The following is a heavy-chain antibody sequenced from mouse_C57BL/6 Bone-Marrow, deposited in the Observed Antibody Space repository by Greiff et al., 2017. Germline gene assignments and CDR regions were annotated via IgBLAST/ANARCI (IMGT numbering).Heavy chain of an antibody. CDR1: GYTFTSYW. CDR2: IYPGSGST. Sequence: QVQLQQPGAELVKPGASVKMSCKASGYTFTSYWITWVKQRPGQGLEWIGDIYPGSGSTNYNEKFKSKATLTVDTSSSTAYMQLSSLTSEDSAVYYCARNYGSRRDFDYWGQGTTLTVSS. CDR3: ARNYGSRRDFDY. V-gene: IGHV1-55*01. J-gene: IGHJ2*01. D-gene: IGHD1-1*01.